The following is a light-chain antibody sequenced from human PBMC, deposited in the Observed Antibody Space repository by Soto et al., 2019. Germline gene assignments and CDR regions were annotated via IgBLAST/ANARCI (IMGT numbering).Light chain of an antibody. J-gene: IGLJ2*01. CDR1: SGEIGGYNY. CDR3: SSYTTNSTPVG. Sequence: QSALTQPASVSGSPGQSITISCTGTSGEIGGYNYVSWYQQHPGKAPKLLISEVTNRPSGVSNRFSGSKSGNTASLTISGLQAEDEADYYCSSYTTNSTPVGFGGGTKRTVL. V-gene: IGLV2-14*01. CDR2: EVT.